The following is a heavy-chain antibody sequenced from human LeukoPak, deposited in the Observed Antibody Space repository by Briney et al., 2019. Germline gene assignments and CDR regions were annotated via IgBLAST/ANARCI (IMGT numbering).Heavy chain of an antibody. Sequence: GGSLRLSCAASEFTFDNYAMSWVRQAPGKGLEWVSVISGSGYYSYYADSVKGRFTVSRDKSKTTLYLQMNSLRADDTAVYYCAKGGPTGSNYFDFWGQGTLVTVSS. CDR2: ISGSGYYS. V-gene: IGHV3-23*01. J-gene: IGHJ4*02. D-gene: IGHD1-26*01. CDR1: EFTFDNYA. CDR3: AKGGPTGSNYFDF.